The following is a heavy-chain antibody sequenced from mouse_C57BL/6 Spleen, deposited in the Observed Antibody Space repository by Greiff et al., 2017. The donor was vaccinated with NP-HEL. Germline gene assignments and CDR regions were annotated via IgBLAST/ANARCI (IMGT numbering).Heavy chain of an antibody. CDR3: ARGSYGSSHWYFDV. Sequence: EVQLQQSGAELVKPGASVKLSCTASGFNIKDYYMHWVKQRTEQGLEWIGRIDPEDGETKYAPKFPGKATITADTSSNTAYLQLSSLTSEDTAIYYCARGSYGSSHWYFDVWGTGTTVTVSS. CDR2: IDPEDGET. CDR1: GFNIKDYY. J-gene: IGHJ1*03. D-gene: IGHD1-1*01. V-gene: IGHV14-2*01.